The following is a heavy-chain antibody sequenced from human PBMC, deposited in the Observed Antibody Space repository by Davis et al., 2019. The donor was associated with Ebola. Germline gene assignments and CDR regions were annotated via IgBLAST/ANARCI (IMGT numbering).Heavy chain of an antibody. V-gene: IGHV1-2*02. J-gene: IGHJ4*02. CDR3: ARLGSSNWNDY. CDR2: INPNSGGT. D-gene: IGHD1-1*01. Sequence: ASVQVSCKASGYTFTNYDINWVRQATGQGLEWMGWINPNSGGTNYAQKFQGRVTMTRDTSITTAYVELSRLRSGDTAVYYCARLGSSNWNDYWGQGTLVTVSS. CDR1: GYTFTNYD.